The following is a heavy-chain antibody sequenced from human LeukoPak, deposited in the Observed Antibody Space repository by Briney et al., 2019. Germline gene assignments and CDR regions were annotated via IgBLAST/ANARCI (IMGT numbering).Heavy chain of an antibody. Sequence: PGGSLKLSCEASGFTFGTYAMSWVRQAPGKGLEWVSSISGSGDSTYYADSVKGRFTISRDNSKKTLSLQMNTLRAEDTAIYYCAKDLRWYYDTTGYYSFDYWGQGTLVTVSS. D-gene: IGHD3-22*01. CDR2: ISGSGDST. CDR3: AKDLRWYYDTTGYYSFDY. CDR1: GFTFGTYA. J-gene: IGHJ4*02. V-gene: IGHV3-23*01.